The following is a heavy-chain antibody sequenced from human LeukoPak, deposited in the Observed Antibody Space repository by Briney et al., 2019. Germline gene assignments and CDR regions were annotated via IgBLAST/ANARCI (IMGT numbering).Heavy chain of an antibody. CDR2: IYSSGST. V-gene: IGHV4-39*01. J-gene: IGHJ5*02. CDR3: ARHYGP. CDR1: GGSISSSNW. Sequence: SETLSLTCAVSGGSISSSNWWSWVRQPPGKGLEWIGSIYSSGSTYYNPSLKSRVTISVDTSKNQFSLKLTSVTAADTAVYYCARHYGPWGQGTLVTVSS. D-gene: IGHD4-17*01.